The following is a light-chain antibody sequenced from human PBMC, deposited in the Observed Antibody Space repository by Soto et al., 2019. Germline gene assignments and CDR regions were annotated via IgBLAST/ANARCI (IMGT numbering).Light chain of an antibody. CDR2: GAS. CDR1: QSVSSSY. Sequence: EIVLTQSPGTLSFSPGERATLSCRASQSVSSSYLAWYQQKPGQAPRLLIYGASSRATGIPARFSASGSGTDFTLTISDVQPEDFAVYYCQQRSNWPPWTFGQGTKVDIK. V-gene: IGKV3D-20*02. CDR3: QQRSNWPPWT. J-gene: IGKJ1*01.